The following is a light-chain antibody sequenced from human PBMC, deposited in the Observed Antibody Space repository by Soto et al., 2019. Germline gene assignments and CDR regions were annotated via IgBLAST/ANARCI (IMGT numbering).Light chain of an antibody. CDR2: KTS. V-gene: IGKV1-5*03. CDR1: QSVNSW. J-gene: IGKJ1*01. Sequence: DIPMTQSPSTLSASVGDRVTITCRASQSVNSWLAWYQQKPGKAPKLLIYKTSNLESGVPSRFSGSGSGTEFTLTISSLQPDDFATYYCQQYISYSGTFGQGTKVEVK. CDR3: QQYISYSGT.